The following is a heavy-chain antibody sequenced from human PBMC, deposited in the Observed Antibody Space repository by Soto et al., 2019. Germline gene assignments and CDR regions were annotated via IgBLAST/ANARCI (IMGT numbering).Heavy chain of an antibody. Sequence: QVQLVESGGGVVQPGRSLRLSCAASGFTFSSYGMHWVRQAPGKGLEWVAVISYDGSDKYYADSVKGRFTISRDNSNNSLYVQMDSLRAEDTAVYYCAKGVVVATTSFQHWGQGTLVTVSS. CDR3: AKGVVVATTSFQH. V-gene: IGHV3-30*18. D-gene: IGHD2-15*01. J-gene: IGHJ1*01. CDR1: GFTFSSYG. CDR2: ISYDGSDK.